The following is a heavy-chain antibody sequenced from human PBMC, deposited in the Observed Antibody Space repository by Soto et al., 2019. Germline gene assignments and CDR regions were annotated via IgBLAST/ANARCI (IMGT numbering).Heavy chain of an antibody. J-gene: IGHJ5*02. CDR1: GYTFTSYG. D-gene: IGHD1-1*01. CDR3: AIYEGSKWNDGGWLEP. CDR2: ISGYNGNT. V-gene: IGHV1-18*01. Sequence: QVQLVQSGAEVKKPGASVKVSCKSSGYTFTSYGISWVRQAPGQGLEWMGWISGYNGNTNYAQKLQGRVTMTTDTHTSTAYMELRSLRSADPAVYDCAIYEGSKWNDGGWLEPWGQGTLVTVSS.